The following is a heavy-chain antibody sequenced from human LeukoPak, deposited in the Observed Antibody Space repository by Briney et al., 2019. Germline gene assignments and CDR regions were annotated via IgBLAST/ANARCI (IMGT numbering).Heavy chain of an antibody. CDR2: TWYDGSNK. V-gene: IGHV3-33*01. CDR1: GFTFSSYG. D-gene: IGHD5-18*01. Sequence: GGSLRLSCAASGFTFSSYGMHWVRQAPGKGLEWVAVTWYDGSNKYYADSVKGRFTISRDNSKNTLYLQMNSLRAEDTAVYYCARASAMVREPYGMDVWGQGTTVTVSS. J-gene: IGHJ6*02. CDR3: ARASAMVREPYGMDV.